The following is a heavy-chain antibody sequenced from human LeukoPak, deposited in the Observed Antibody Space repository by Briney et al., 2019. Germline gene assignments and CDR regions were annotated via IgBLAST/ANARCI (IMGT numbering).Heavy chain of an antibody. CDR3: ARQRYGGKRWFDS. V-gene: IGHV5-51*07. J-gene: IGHJ5*01. D-gene: IGHD4-23*01. CDR2: IYSGDSDT. CDR1: EYSFTSYW. Sequence: RGESLKISCKGSEYSFTSYWIGWVHQMPGKGLEWMGIIYSGDSDTRYSPSFQGQVTISADKSINTAYLQWSSLKASDTAMYYCARQRYGGKRWFDSWGQGTLVTVSS.